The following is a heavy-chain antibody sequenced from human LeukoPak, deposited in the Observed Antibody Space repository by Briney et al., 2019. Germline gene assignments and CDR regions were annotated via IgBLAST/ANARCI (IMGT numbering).Heavy chain of an antibody. V-gene: IGHV3-23*01. CDR1: GFTFSSYA. CDR2: ISGSGGST. J-gene: IGHJ4*02. Sequence: GGSLRLSCAASGFTFSSYAMSWVRQAPGRGLEWVSTISGSGGSTYYADSVKGQFTISRDNSKNTLYLQMNSLRAEDTAVYYCAKGSGLTGTFFDYWGQGTLVTVSS. D-gene: IGHD7-27*01. CDR3: AKGSGLTGTFFDY.